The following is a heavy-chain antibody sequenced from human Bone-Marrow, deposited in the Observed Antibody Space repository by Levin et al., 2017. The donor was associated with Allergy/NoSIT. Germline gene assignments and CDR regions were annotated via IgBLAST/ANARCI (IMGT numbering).Heavy chain of an antibody. V-gene: IGHV1-8*01. J-gene: IGHJ6*02. Sequence: GESLKISCQASGYTFTSYDINWVRQATGQGLEWMGWMNPNSGNTGYAQKFQGRVTMTRNTSISTAYMELSSLRSEDTAVYYCASQDTAMYYYGMDVWGQGTTVTVSS. D-gene: IGHD5-18*01. CDR3: ASQDTAMYYYGMDV. CDR1: GYTFTSYD. CDR2: MNPNSGNT.